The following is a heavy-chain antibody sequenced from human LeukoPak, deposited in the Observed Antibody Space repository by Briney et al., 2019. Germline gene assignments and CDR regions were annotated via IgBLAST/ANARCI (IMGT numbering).Heavy chain of an antibody. D-gene: IGHD4-23*01. J-gene: IGHJ3*02. V-gene: IGHV3-48*01. CDR1: GFTFSRYS. CDR2: ISGSSSII. CDR3: ARGNSRAFDI. Sequence: GGSLRLSCAASGFTFSRYSINWVRQAPGKGLEWVSYISGSSSIISYADSVKGRFTISRDNAKNSLYLQMNSLRAEDTAVYYCARGNSRAFDIWGQGTMVTVSS.